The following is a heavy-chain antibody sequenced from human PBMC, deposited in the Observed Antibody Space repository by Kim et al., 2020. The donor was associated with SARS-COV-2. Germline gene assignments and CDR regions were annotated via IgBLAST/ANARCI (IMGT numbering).Heavy chain of an antibody. J-gene: IGHJ6*02. Sequence: GGSLRLSCAASGFTFSSYAMSWVRQAPGKGLEWVSAISGSGGSTYYADSVKGRFTISRDNSKNTLYLQMNSLRAEDTAVYYCAKDLTTVTTFFPLLPTGGMDVWGQGTTVTVSS. CDR1: GFTFSSYA. CDR2: ISGSGGST. V-gene: IGHV3-23*01. CDR3: AKDLTTVTTFFPLLPTGGMDV. D-gene: IGHD4-4*01.